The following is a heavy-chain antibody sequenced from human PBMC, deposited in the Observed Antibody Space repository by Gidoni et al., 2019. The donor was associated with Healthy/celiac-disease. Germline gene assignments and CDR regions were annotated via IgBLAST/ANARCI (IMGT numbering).Heavy chain of an antibody. J-gene: IGHJ5*02. Sequence: QVQLQQWGAGLLKPSEPLSLTRAVYGQSFSGYYWSWIRPPPGKGLEWIGETNHSGSTNYNPSLKSRVTISVDTSKNQFSLKLSSVTAADTAVYYCASYSSSSGGPVSWFDPWGQGTLVTVSS. CDR1: GQSFSGYY. CDR2: TNHSGST. D-gene: IGHD6-6*01. CDR3: ASYSSSSGGPVSWFDP. V-gene: IGHV4-34*01.